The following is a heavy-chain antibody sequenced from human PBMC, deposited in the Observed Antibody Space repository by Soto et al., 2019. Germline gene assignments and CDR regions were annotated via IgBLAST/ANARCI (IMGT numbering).Heavy chain of an antibody. V-gene: IGHV2-70*11. CDR3: ARILGYSSSSWDFQH. CDR2: IDWDDDK. J-gene: IGHJ1*01. D-gene: IGHD6-6*01. Sequence: SGPTLVNPTQTPTLTCTFSGFSLSTSGMFVSWIRQPPGKALEWLARIDWDDDKYYSTSLKTRLTISKDTSKNQVVLTMTNMDPVDTATYYCARILGYSSSSWDFQHWGQGTLVTVSS. CDR1: GFSLSTSGMF.